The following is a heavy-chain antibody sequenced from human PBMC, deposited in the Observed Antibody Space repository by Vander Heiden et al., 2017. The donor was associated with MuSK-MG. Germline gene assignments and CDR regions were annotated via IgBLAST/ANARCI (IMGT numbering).Heavy chain of an antibody. CDR3: ARLIVSYYFDY. CDR1: GGYISSTSYY. V-gene: IGHV4-39*01. Sequence: QLQLQESGPGLVKPSETLSLTCTVSGGYISSTSYYWGWIRQPPGKGLEVSGTIYYSGSTYHNPSLKSRVAISVDTSKNQFSLRLSSVTAADTAVYYCARLIVSYYFDYWGQGTLVTVSS. CDR2: IYYSGST. J-gene: IGHJ4*02. D-gene: IGHD3-22*01.